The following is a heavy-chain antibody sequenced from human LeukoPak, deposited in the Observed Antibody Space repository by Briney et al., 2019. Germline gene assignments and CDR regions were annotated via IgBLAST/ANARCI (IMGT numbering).Heavy chain of an antibody. CDR3: ARGSGVSRNTMVRGVMIPHY. Sequence: GSSVKVSCKASGGTFSSYAISWVRQAPGQGLEWMGGIIPIFGTANYAQKFQGRVTITTDESTSTAYMELSSLRSEDMAVYYCARGSGVSRNTMVRGVMIPHYWGQGTLVTVSS. D-gene: IGHD3-10*01. V-gene: IGHV1-69*05. J-gene: IGHJ4*02. CDR1: GGTFSSYA. CDR2: IIPIFGTA.